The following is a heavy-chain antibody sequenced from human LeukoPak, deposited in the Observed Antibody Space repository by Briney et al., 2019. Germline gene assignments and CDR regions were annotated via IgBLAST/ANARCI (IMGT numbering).Heavy chain of an antibody. V-gene: IGHV3-23*01. D-gene: IGHD2-8*01. CDR1: GFTFSSYS. J-gene: IGHJ4*02. Sequence: GGSLRLSCAASGFTFSSYSMNWVRQAPGKGLEWVSSISSSGGSTFYADPVKGRSTVSRDNSNNTLYLHMNSLSVEDTAVYYCAKTSTNNCYDYWGQGTLVTVSS. CDR2: ISSSGGST. CDR3: AKTSTNNCYDY.